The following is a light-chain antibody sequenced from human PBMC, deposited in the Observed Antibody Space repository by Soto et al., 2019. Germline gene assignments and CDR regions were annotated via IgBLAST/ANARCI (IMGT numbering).Light chain of an antibody. CDR3: QQRSNWPPIT. CDR1: QSVSSN. CDR2: GAS. J-gene: IGKJ5*01. Sequence: EIVMTQSPATLSVSPGESATLSCRASQSVSSNLAWHQQKPGQAPRLLIYGASSRATGIPDRFSGSGSGTDFTLTISRLEPEDFAVYYCQQRSNWPPITFGQGTRLEIK. V-gene: IGKV3D-20*02.